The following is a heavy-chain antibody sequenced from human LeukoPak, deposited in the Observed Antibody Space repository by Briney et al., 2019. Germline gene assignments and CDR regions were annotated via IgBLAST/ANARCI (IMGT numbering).Heavy chain of an antibody. CDR1: GGSVSSGSYY. CDR2: IYNSGNT. CDR3: ANPPLLFLAESYGMDV. V-gene: IGHV4-61*01. J-gene: IGHJ6*02. Sequence: SETLSLTCTVSGGSVSSGSYYWRGIRQPPGKGLEWIGYIYNSGNTKYNPSLESRVTISEDTSKNQFSLKLSSVTAADTAIYYCANPPLLFLAESYGMDVWGPGTTVTVSS. D-gene: IGHD3-10*01.